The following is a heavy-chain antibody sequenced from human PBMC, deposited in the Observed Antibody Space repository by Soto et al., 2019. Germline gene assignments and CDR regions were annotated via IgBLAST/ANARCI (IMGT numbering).Heavy chain of an antibody. J-gene: IGHJ4*02. CDR2: IKQDGSEK. CDR3: AADPRPQLVPIDY. D-gene: IGHD6-6*01. V-gene: IGHV3-7*01. Sequence: EVQLVESGGGLVQPGGSLRLSCAASGFTFRSFWMTWVRQAPGKGLEWVANIKQDGSEKFYVDSVKGRFTISRGNAKNALYLQMKSLTAEDTAVYYCAADPRPQLVPIDYWGQGTLVTVSS. CDR1: GFTFRSFW.